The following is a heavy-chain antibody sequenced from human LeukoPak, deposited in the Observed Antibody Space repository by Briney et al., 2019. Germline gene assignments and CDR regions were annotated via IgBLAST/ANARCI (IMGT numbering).Heavy chain of an antibody. J-gene: IGHJ4*02. Sequence: GGSLRPSCAASGFTVSSNYMSWVRQAPGKGLEWVSVIYSGGSTYYADSVKGRFTISRDNSKNTLYLQMNSLRAEDTAVYYCATYSGGFDYWGQGTLVTVSS. CDR2: IYSGGST. CDR3: ATYSGGFDY. V-gene: IGHV3-66*01. CDR1: GFTVSSNY. D-gene: IGHD2-21*01.